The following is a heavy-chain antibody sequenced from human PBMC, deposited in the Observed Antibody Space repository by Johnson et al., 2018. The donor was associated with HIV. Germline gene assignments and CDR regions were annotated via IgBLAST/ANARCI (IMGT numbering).Heavy chain of an antibody. J-gene: IGHJ3*02. D-gene: IGHD2-15*01. CDR1: GFAFSSYA. CDR3: ARYLTEKTPNAFDI. V-gene: IGHV3-30*14. CDR2: ISYDGSNK. Sequence: QVQLVESGGGLVQPGGSLRLSCAASGFAFSSYAMSWVRQAPGKGLEWVAVISYDGSNKYYADSVKGRFTISRDNSKNTLYLQMNSLRAEDTAVYYCARYLTEKTPNAFDIWGQGTMVTVSS.